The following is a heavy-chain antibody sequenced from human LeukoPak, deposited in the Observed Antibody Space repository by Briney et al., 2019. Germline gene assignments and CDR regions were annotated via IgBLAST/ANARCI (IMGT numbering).Heavy chain of an antibody. V-gene: IGHV4-61*09. CDR2: FYTSGHT. Sequence: SETLSLTCTVSGGSINSGSYYWSWIRQPAGKGLEWMGHFYTSGHTGYNPSLKSRVTISVDTSKNQFSLKMNSVTAADAAVYYCARGVHGYSYGYVPWELYSYMDVWGKGTTVSISS. J-gene: IGHJ6*03. CDR3: ARGVHGYSYGYVPWELYSYMDV. D-gene: IGHD5-18*01. CDR1: GGSINSGSYY.